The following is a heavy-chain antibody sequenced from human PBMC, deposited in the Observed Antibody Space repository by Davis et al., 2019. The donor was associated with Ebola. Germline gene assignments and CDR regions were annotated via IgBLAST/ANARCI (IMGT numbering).Heavy chain of an antibody. CDR1: GFTFSSYS. CDR3: ARDSLRDGYPELDY. J-gene: IGHJ4*02. CDR2: ISSSSSYI. Sequence: GESLKISCAASGFTFSSYSMNWVRQAPGKGLEWVSSISSSSSYIYYADSVKGRFTLSRDNAKDSLYLQMNSLGAEDTAVYYCARDSLRDGYPELDYWGQGTLVTVSS. D-gene: IGHD5-24*01. V-gene: IGHV3-21*01.